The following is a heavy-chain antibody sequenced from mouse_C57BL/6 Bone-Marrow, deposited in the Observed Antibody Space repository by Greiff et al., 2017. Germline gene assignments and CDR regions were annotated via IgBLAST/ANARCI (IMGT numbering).Heavy chain of an antibody. V-gene: IGHV1-69*01. CDR3: ARSYGSSSAWFAY. CDR2: IDPSDSYT. D-gene: IGHD1-1*01. CDR1: GYTFTSSW. Sequence: VQLQQPVAELVMPGASVKLSCKASGYTFTSSWMHWVKQRPGQGLEWIGEIDPSDSYTNYNQKFKGKSTLTVDKSSSTAYMQLSSLTSEDSAVYYCARSYGSSSAWFAYWGQGTLVTVSA. J-gene: IGHJ3*01.